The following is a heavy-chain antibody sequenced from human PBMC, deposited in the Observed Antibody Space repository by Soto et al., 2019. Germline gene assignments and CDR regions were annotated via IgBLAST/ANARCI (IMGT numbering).Heavy chain of an antibody. CDR1: GFTFSNAW. D-gene: IGHD6-19*01. Sequence: EVQVVESGGGLVKPGGSLRLSCAASGFTFSNAWMSWVRQAPGKGLEWVGRVKSKTDGGTTDYAAPVKGRFTISRDDSKNTLDLQMNSLKTEDTGIYYCTTGQSGGSGWFLGWFHPWGQGALVTVSS. CDR2: VKSKTDGGTT. J-gene: IGHJ5*02. V-gene: IGHV3-15*01. CDR3: TTGQSGGSGWFLGWFHP.